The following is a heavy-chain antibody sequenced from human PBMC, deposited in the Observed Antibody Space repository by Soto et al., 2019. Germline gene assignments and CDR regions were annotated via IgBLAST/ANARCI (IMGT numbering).Heavy chain of an antibody. V-gene: IGHV3-21*01. J-gene: IGHJ4*02. D-gene: IGHD3-10*01. CDR1: GFTFSSYS. CDR2: ISSSSSHI. Sequence: EVQLVESGGGLVKPGGSLRLSCAASGFTFSSYSMNWVRQAPGKGLECVSSISSSSSHIYYADSAKGRFTISRDNAKNSLYLQMNSLRVEDTAVYYCAKGDGSGSYYLDYWGQGTLVTVSS. CDR3: AKGDGSGSYYLDY.